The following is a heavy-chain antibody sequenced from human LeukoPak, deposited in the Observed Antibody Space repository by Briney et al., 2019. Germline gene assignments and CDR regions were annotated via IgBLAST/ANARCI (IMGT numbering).Heavy chain of an antibody. Sequence: PGGSLRLSCSVSGFTFSNYAMHWVRQAPGKGLEYVSGISSNGGSTYYADSVKGRFTLSRDNSKNMLDLQRGSFRAESEVVEYCVILRRSLVRWGQGTLVTVSS. CDR2: ISSNGGST. V-gene: IGHV3-64D*06. J-gene: IGHJ4*02. D-gene: IGHD3-10*01. CDR3: VILRRSLVR. CDR1: GFTFSNYA.